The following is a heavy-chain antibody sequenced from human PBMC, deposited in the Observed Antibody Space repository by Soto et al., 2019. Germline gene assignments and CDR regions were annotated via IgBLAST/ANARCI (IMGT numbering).Heavy chain of an antibody. J-gene: IGHJ3*02. Sequence: PGGSLRLSCAASGFTFSSYSMNWVRQAPGKGLEWVSSISSSSSYIYYADSVTGRFTFSRDNAKNSLYLQMHSLRAEDTAVYYCAREDGTDAFDIWGQGTMVTVSS. CDR1: GFTFSSYS. CDR2: ISSSSSYI. V-gene: IGHV3-21*01. CDR3: AREDGTDAFDI.